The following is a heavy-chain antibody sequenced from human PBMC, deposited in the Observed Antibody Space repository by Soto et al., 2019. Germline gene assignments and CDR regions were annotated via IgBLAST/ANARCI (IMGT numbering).Heavy chain of an antibody. D-gene: IGHD3-10*01. CDR2: INWNGGSI. CDR1: GFNLDDYG. Sequence: EVQLVESGGGLVQPGRSLRLSCAASGFNLDDYGMHWVRQAPGRGLEWVSGINWNGGSIDYADSVKGRFTISRDNAKNSLYLQVNSLRPEDTALYYCVKDIGRGITPRGAFNMWGQGTMVTVSS. J-gene: IGHJ3*02. CDR3: VKDIGRGITPRGAFNM. V-gene: IGHV3-9*01.